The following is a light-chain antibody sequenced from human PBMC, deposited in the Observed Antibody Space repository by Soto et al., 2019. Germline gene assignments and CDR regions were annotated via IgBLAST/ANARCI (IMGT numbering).Light chain of an antibody. Sequence: EIVLTQSPATLYLSPGERATLSCRASQSVSSYLAWYQQKPGQVPRLLIYGASTRAADVPARFSGGGSGTEFTLTISSLQSEDFAEYHCQQYNNWPQTFGQGTKVDIK. CDR3: QQYNNWPQT. CDR1: QSVSSY. CDR2: GAS. J-gene: IGKJ1*01. V-gene: IGKV3-15*01.